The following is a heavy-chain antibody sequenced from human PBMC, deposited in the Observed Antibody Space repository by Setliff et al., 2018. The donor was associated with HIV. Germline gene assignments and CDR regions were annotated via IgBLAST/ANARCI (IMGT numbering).Heavy chain of an antibody. Sequence: SETLSLTCAVSGGSISIHYWTWIRQSPGKGLEWIGSVYYSVDTDYNPSLKSRVSTSVDTSKNQFSLKLSAVTAADTAVYYCARHTIGVATWSDGFDFWGQGRLVTVSS. V-gene: IGHV4-59*11. D-gene: IGHD1-1*01. CDR3: ARHTIGVATWSDGFDF. CDR2: VYYSVDT. J-gene: IGHJ4*02. CDR1: GGSISIHY.